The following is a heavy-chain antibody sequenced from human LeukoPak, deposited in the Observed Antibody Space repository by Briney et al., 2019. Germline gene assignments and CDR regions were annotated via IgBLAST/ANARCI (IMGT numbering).Heavy chain of an antibody. CDR3: ARTYSGYYYYYMDV. D-gene: IGHD5-12*01. Sequence: SETLSLTCTVSGGSISSSSYYWGWIRQPPGKGLEWIGSIYYSGSTYYNPSLKSRVTISVDTSKNQFSLKLSSVTAADTAVYYCARTYSGYYYYYMDVWGEGTTVTISS. CDR1: GGSISSSSYY. J-gene: IGHJ6*03. CDR2: IYYSGST. V-gene: IGHV4-39*07.